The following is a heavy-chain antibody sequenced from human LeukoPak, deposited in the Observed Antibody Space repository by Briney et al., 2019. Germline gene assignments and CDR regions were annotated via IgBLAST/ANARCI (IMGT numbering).Heavy chain of an antibody. Sequence: ASVKVSCKASGYTFTGYYMHWVRQAPGQGLEWMGWINPNSGGTNYAQKFQGRVTMTRDTSISTAYMELSRLRSDDTAVYYGARVGGPARGVLGFLVNYDGMDVWGQGPPVTVS. CDR1: GYTFTGYY. J-gene: IGHJ6*02. V-gene: IGHV1-2*02. D-gene: IGHD3-3*01. CDR2: INPNSGGT. CDR3: ARVGGPARGVLGFLVNYDGMDV.